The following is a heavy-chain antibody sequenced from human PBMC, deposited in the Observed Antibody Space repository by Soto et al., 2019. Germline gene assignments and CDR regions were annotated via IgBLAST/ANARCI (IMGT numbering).Heavy chain of an antibody. V-gene: IGHV3-9*01. D-gene: IGHD2-2*01. CDR1: AFTFGDYA. Sequence: EVQLVESGGGLVQPGRSLRLSCAASAFTFGDYAMHWVRQAPGRGLEWVSCISWNSGNIVYVDSVEGRFTISRDNAKNSLYLQMNSLRPEDTAFYYCVKGYTTSCFVHFHYWGQGALVTVSS. CDR2: ISWNSGNI. J-gene: IGHJ4*02. CDR3: VKGYTTSCFVHFHY.